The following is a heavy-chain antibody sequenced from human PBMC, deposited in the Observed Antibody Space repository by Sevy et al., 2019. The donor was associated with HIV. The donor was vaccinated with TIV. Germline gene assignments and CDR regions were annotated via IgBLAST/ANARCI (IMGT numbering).Heavy chain of an antibody. CDR1: GFTFGDYY. D-gene: IGHD4-17*01. Sequence: GGSLRLSCAASGFTFGDYYMSWIRQAPGKGLEWISYISSTGTTKYYADSVKGRFTISRDNAQNSLHLQMNSLRADDTAVYYCAGAPTVTSFDYWGLGILVTVSS. V-gene: IGHV3-11*01. J-gene: IGHJ4*02. CDR2: ISSTGTTK. CDR3: AGAPTVTSFDY.